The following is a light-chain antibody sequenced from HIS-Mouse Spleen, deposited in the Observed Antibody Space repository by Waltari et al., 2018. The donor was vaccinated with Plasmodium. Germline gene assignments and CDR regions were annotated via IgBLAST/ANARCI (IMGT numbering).Light chain of an antibody. CDR2: EDS. Sequence: SYELTQPPSVSVSPGQTARITCSGDALPKKYAYWYQQKSGQAPLRVIYEDSKRTSGIPEGFSGSSSGTMATLTISGAQVEDEADYYCYSTDSSGNHRVFGGGTKLTVL. CDR3: YSTDSSGNHRV. CDR1: ALPKKY. J-gene: IGLJ3*02. V-gene: IGLV3-10*01.